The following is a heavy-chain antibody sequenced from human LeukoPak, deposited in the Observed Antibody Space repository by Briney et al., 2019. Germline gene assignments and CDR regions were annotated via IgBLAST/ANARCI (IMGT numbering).Heavy chain of an antibody. D-gene: IGHD4-17*01. CDR1: GYTRTELS. V-gene: IGHV1-24*01. J-gene: IGHJ4*02. CDR2: FDPEDGET. Sequence: ASVKVSCEVSGYTRTELSMHWVRQAPATGLEWMGGFDPEDGETIYAQKCQSRVTMTEYTSTDTAYMELSSLRSEDTAVYYCATDIYGDYSFDYWGQGTLVTVSA. CDR3: ATDIYGDYSFDY.